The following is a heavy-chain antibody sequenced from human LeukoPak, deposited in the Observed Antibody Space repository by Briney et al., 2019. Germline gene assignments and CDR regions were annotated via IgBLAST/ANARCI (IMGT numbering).Heavy chain of an antibody. Sequence: GGSLRLSCAASGLTFTNAWMSWVRQAPGKGLEWVGRVKSKIAGGTIDYAAPVKGRFSISRDDSKNTVYLQMNSLKTEDTAVYYCTTEVRDDYNLAPYFDYWGQGTLVIVSS. CDR3: TTEVRDDYNLAPYFDY. CDR2: VKSKIAGGTI. V-gene: IGHV3-15*01. CDR1: GLTFTNAW. D-gene: IGHD5-24*01. J-gene: IGHJ4*02.